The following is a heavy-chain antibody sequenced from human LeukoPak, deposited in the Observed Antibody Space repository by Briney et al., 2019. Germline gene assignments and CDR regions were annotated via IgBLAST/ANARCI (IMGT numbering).Heavy chain of an antibody. D-gene: IGHD3-9*01. V-gene: IGHV1-2*02. CDR1: GYTFTGYY. J-gene: IGHJ2*01. CDR2: INPNSGGT. CDR3: ARARLDFDWLSDWHFDL. Sequence: ASVKVSCKASGYTFTGYYMHWVRQAPGQGLEWMGWINPNSGGTNYAQKFQGRVTMTRDTSISTAYMELSRLRSDDTAVYYCARARLDFDWLSDWHFDLWGRGTLVTVSS.